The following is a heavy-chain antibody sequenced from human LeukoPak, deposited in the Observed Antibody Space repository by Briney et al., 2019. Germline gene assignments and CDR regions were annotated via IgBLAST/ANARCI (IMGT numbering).Heavy chain of an antibody. Sequence: SGGSLRLSCAASGFTFDNYGINWVRQAPGKGLEWVSRIHWNGGRTGYADSVKGRFTISRDNAKNSLYLQMNSLRAEDTAVYYCARDHYYDSSGYTPAGDAFDVWGQGTMVTVSS. CDR3: ARDHYYDSSGYTPAGDAFDV. CDR2: IHWNGGRT. V-gene: IGHV3-20*04. CDR1: GFTFDNYG. J-gene: IGHJ3*01. D-gene: IGHD3-22*01.